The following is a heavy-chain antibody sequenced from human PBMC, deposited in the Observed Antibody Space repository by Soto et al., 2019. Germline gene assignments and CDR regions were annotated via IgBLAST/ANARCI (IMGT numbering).Heavy chain of an antibody. Sequence: TSETLSLTCTVSGRSMSGYYWSWIRQPAGERLEWIGRIYTSGTTDFNPSLKGRVTMSVDTSKSQFSLKLSSVTAADTAVYYCARAHDFWGGRQQPIDSWGQGTLVTVSS. D-gene: IGHD3-3*01. CDR1: GRSMSGYY. J-gene: IGHJ4*02. V-gene: IGHV4-4*07. CDR3: ARAHDFWGGRQQPIDS. CDR2: IYTSGTT.